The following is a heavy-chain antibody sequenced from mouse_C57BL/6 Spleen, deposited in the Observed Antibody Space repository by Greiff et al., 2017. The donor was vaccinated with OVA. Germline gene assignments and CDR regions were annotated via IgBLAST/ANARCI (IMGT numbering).Heavy chain of an antibody. V-gene: IGHV1-64*01. J-gene: IGHJ3*01. CDR2: IHPNSGST. CDR3: ARYDYGAWFAD. CDR1: GYTFTSYW. Sequence: QVQLQQPGAELVKPGASVKLSCKASGYTFTSYWMHWVKQRPGQGLEWIGMIHPNSGSTNYNEKFKSKATLTVDKSSSTAYMQLSSLTSEDSAVYYCARYDYGAWFADWGQGTLVTVSA. D-gene: IGHD2-4*01.